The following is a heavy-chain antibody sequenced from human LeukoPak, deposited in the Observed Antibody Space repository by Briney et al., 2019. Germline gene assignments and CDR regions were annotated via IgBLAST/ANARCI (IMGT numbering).Heavy chain of an antibody. V-gene: IGHV1-18*01. D-gene: IGHD5-12*01. CDR2: ISTYNGNT. CDR1: GYIFTSYG. J-gene: IGHJ4*02. CDR3: ARGGDYDYVAAVDY. Sequence: ASVKVSCKGSGYIFTSYGFTWVRQAPGQGLEWMGWISTYNGNTNYAQKLQGRVTMTTDTSTSTAYMELRSLRSDDTAVYYCARGGDYDYVAAVDYWGQGTLVTVSS.